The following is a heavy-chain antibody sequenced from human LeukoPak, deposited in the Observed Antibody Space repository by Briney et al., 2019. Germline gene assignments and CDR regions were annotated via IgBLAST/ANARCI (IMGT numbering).Heavy chain of an antibody. D-gene: IGHD2-21*02. Sequence: PRGSLRLSCAASGFTFSSYWMSWVRQAPGKGLEWVANIKQDGSEKYYVDSVKGRFTISRDNAKNSLYLQMNSLTAEDTAVYYCARGVWGRAYCGGDCYSDWFDPWGQGTLVTVSS. J-gene: IGHJ5*02. CDR2: IKQDGSEK. CDR1: GFTFSSYW. CDR3: ARGVWGRAYCGGDCYSDWFDP. V-gene: IGHV3-7*01.